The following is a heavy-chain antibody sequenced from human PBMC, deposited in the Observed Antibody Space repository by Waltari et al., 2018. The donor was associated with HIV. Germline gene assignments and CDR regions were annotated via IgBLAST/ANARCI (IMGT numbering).Heavy chain of an antibody. CDR1: GFALSGFG. CDR3: ARSPTPTKMPY. Sequence: QVQLVESGGGEVHPGESLRLSCNASGFALSGFGMHWVRQAPGKGLAWLAVGSYDAVNQFYADSVKGRFTISRDNSRNLLFLQMTSLTHEDTAMYYCARSPTPTKMPYWGQGTRVTVST. V-gene: IGHV3-30*03. D-gene: IGHD2-2*01. CDR2: GSYDAVNQ. J-gene: IGHJ4*02.